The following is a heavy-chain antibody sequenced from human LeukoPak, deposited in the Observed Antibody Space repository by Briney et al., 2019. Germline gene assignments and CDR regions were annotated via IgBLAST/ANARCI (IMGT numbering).Heavy chain of an antibody. J-gene: IGHJ4*02. Sequence: SETLSLTCTVSGGSISSSSYYWGWIRQPPGKGLEWIGSIYYSGSTYYNPSLKSRVTISVDTSKNQFSLKLSSVTAADTAVYYCARFSPLRYFDWLSPDYWGQGTLVTVSS. CDR3: ARFSPLRYFDWLSPDY. CDR1: GGSISSSSYY. CDR2: IYYSGST. V-gene: IGHV4-39*01. D-gene: IGHD3-9*01.